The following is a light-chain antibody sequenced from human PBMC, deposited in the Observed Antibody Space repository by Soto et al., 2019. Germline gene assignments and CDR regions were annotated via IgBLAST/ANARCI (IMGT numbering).Light chain of an antibody. CDR1: QGISSY. CDR3: QQLNTYPRT. V-gene: IGKV1-9*01. CDR2: AAS. Sequence: DIQLTQSPSFLSASVGDRVTITCRASQGISSYLAWYQQKPGKAPNLLIYAASTLQSGVPSRFSGSGSGTEFTLTISRLQPEDCATYFCQQLNTYPRTFGQGTKVDIK. J-gene: IGKJ1*01.